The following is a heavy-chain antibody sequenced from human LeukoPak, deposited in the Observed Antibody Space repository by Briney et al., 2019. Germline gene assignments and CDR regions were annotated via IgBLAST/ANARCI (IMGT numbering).Heavy chain of an antibody. CDR1: GGSFSGYY. D-gene: IGHD4-17*01. CDR2: INHSGST. CDR3: ARLLTTVTTKHFDY. J-gene: IGHJ4*02. V-gene: IGHV4-34*01. Sequence: SETLSLTCAVYGGSFSGYYWSWIRRPPGKGLEWIGEINHSGSTKYNASLKSRVTISVDTSKNQFSLKLSSVTAADTAVYYCARLLTTVTTKHFDYSGQGTLVTVSS.